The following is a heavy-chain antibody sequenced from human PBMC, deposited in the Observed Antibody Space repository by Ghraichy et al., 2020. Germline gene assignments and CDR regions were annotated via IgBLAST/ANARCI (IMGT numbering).Heavy chain of an antibody. V-gene: IGHV3-7*01. J-gene: IGHJ6*02. CDR1: GFTFSNYW. D-gene: IGHD3-16*01. CDR3: ARGLYETYRYLSYYGLDV. CDR2: IKHDGIEK. Sequence: GGSLRLSCAASGFTFSNYWMNWVRQAPGKGLEWVANIKHDGIEKYYVDSVRGRFTISRDNAKNSLFLQLNSLRVEDSAVYFCARGLYETYRYLSYYGLDVWGQGTTVTVSS.